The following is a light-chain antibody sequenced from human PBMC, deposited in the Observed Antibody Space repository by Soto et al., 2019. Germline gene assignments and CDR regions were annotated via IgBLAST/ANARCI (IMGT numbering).Light chain of an antibody. V-gene: IGLV1-47*01. Sequence: QPVPTQPPSASGTPGQRVNISCSGSSSNIGSNYVYWYRQFPGTAPKLLIQRNNPRPSGVPAPFSGSKSGTSASLAISVLRSEDEADYYCGGWDDSLSGPVFGGGTKLTVL. CDR2: RNN. J-gene: IGLJ2*01. CDR1: SSNIGSNY. CDR3: GGWDDSLSGPV.